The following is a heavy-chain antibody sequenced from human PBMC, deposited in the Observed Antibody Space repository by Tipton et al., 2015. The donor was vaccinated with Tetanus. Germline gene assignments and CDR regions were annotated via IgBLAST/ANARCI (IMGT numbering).Heavy chain of an antibody. Sequence: SLRLSCTASGFTFTNSAMSWVRQAPGKGLEWVSAITGSGGSTYYADSVKGRFTISRDNSRNTLSLQMNSLRAEDTAVYYCANNKDGDPSDLFELWGPGTMVTVSS. CDR1: GFTFTNSA. J-gene: IGHJ3*01. CDR2: ITGSGGST. D-gene: IGHD4-17*01. CDR3: ANNKDGDPSDLFEL. V-gene: IGHV3-23*01.